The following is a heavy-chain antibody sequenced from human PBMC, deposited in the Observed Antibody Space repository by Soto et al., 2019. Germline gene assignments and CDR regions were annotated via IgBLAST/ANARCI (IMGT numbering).Heavy chain of an antibody. CDR1: GSSITNYQ. Sequence: QVHLQESGPGLVKPSETLSLTCTISGSSITNYQWSWIRQPPGKGLEWIGHVYYSGSANYNPTLKSLVTIPIDTSKSQFSLNLGSVTAAETAVYFCARHAGSLGYWGQGTLVTVSS. D-gene: IGHD2-2*03. CDR3: ARHAGSLGY. J-gene: IGHJ4*02. CDR2: VYYSGSA. V-gene: IGHV4-59*08.